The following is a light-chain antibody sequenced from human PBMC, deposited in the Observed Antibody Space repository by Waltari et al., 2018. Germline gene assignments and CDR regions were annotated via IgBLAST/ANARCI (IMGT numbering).Light chain of an antibody. CDR2: DAS. CDR3: QQRSNFRVT. J-gene: IGKJ5*01. Sequence: EIVLTQSPATLSLSPGERATLSCRASQSVSSYLAWYQQKPGQAPRLLIYDASNRATGIPARFSGSGSGTDFTLTISSLKPEDFAVYYCQQRSNFRVTFGQGTRLEIK. V-gene: IGKV3-11*01. CDR1: QSVSSY.